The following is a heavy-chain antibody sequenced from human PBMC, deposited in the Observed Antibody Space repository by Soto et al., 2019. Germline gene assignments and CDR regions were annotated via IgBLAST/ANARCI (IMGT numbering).Heavy chain of an antibody. CDR2: IDDTGST. D-gene: IGHD3-3*01. CDR3: ARGVLEWLLRASSYYYMDV. J-gene: IGHJ6*03. V-gene: IGHV4-59*01. CDR1: GDSISSSY. Sequence: QVQLQESGPGLVKPSETLSLTCTVSGDSISSSYWNWIRQAPGKGLEWIGYIDDTGSTNYNPSLKSRVTLAVGPSNNQYPLKLSSVTAADTAVYYCARGVLEWLLRASSYYYMDVWGKGTTVTVSS.